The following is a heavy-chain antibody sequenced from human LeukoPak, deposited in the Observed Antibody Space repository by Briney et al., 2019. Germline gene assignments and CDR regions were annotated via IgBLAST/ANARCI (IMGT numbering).Heavy chain of an antibody. Sequence: SETLSLTCVVSGASISSSDWWSWVRQSPGKGLEWIGEIYYTGSRNYNPSLKSRVAMSVDTSKNQFSLKLSSVTAADTAVYYCARVAIVPAATDWFDPWGQGTLVTVSS. D-gene: IGHD2-2*01. CDR3: ARVAIVPAATDWFDP. V-gene: IGHV4-4*02. CDR1: GASISSSDW. J-gene: IGHJ5*02. CDR2: IYYTGSR.